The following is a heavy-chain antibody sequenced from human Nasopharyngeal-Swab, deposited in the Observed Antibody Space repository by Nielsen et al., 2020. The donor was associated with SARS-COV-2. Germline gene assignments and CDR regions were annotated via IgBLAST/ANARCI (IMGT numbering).Heavy chain of an antibody. Sequence: GESLKISCAASGFTFSSFGMHWVRQAPGKGLEWVAFIAHDASNEYYGDSVKGRFSISRDSSKNTLYLQMDSLRGEDTAVYYCARDAPVHYGAFYWGRGTLVTVSS. CDR2: IAHDASNE. CDR1: GFTFSSFG. CDR3: ARDAPVHYGAFY. D-gene: IGHD4-17*01. V-gene: IGHV3-30*03. J-gene: IGHJ4*02.